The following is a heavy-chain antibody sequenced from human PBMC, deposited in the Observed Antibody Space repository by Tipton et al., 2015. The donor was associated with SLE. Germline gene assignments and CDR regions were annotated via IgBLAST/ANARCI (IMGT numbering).Heavy chain of an antibody. CDR3: ARKISVPAWGDYFDY. V-gene: IGHV4-59*11. CDR1: GVSIRTHY. J-gene: IGHJ4*02. Sequence: TLSLTCSVSGVSIRTHYWSWIRQSPGKGLEWIVYTYNNDRTKYNPSLQSRVTVSVDTSENQLSLKLTSVTAADTAVYYCARKISVPAWGDYFDYWGLGTRVIVSS. D-gene: IGHD3-16*01. CDR2: TYNNDRT.